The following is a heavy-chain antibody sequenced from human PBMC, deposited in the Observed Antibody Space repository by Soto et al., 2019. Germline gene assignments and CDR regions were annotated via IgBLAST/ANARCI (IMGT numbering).Heavy chain of an antibody. V-gene: IGHV1-18*01. J-gene: IGHJ6*02. CDR3: ARDRPPNYYGSGSYYKSPPYYDYYGMDV. D-gene: IGHD3-10*01. Sequence: QVQLVQSGAEVKKPGASVKVSCKASGYTFTSYGISWVRQAPGQGLEWMGWISAYNGNTNYAQKLQGRVTMTTDTPTSTAYMELXXLXSXXTAVYYCARDRPPNYYGSGSYYKSPPYYDYYGMDVWGQGTTVTVSS. CDR2: ISAYNGNT. CDR1: GYTFTSYG.